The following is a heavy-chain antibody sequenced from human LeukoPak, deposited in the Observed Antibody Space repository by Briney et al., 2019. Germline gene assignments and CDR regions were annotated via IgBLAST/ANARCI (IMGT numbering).Heavy chain of an antibody. CDR3: ARARRYSGYDFAPNY. Sequence: GASVKVSCKASGYTFTNYPMNWVRQAPGQGLEWMGWIDTNTGNPTYAQGFTGRFVFSLDTSVSTAYLQISSLKAEDTAVYYCARARRYSGYDFAPNYWGQGTLVTVSS. D-gene: IGHD5-12*01. J-gene: IGHJ4*02. CDR1: GYTFTNYP. V-gene: IGHV7-4-1*02. CDR2: IDTNTGNP.